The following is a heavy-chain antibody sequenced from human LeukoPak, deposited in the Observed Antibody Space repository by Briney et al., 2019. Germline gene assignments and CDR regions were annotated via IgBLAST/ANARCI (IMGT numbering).Heavy chain of an antibody. CDR1: GGSISRYY. Sequence: SETLSLTCTVSGGSISRYYWSWIRRPPGKGLEWIGYIDDSGNTNYNPSLKSQVTISVDKSKNQFSLKLSFVTAADTAMYYCARSDYHNSGSHTVFDAFDIWGQGTRVTVSS. CDR2: IDDSGNT. D-gene: IGHD3-10*01. V-gene: IGHV4-59*01. CDR3: ARSDYHNSGSHTVFDAFDI. J-gene: IGHJ3*02.